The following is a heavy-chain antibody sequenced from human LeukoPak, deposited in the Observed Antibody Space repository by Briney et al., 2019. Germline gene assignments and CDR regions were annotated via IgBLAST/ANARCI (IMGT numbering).Heavy chain of an antibody. D-gene: IGHD3-10*01. CDR1: GYSISSGNY. CDR2: IYTSGST. CDR3: ARGPNYYGSEWRFDY. J-gene: IGHJ4*02. V-gene: IGHV4-38-2*02. Sequence: SETLSLTCTVSGYSISSGNYWDWIRQPPGKGLEWIGRIYTSGSTNYNPSLKSRVTISVDTSKNQFSLKLSSVTAADTAVYYCARGPNYYGSEWRFDYWGQGTLVTVSS.